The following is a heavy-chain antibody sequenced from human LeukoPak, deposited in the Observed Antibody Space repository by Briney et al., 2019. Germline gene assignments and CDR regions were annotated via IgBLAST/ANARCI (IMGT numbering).Heavy chain of an antibody. CDR3: ARENSGSYREFDY. V-gene: IGHV4-4*07. CDR1: GGSISSYY. CDR2: IYTSGST. J-gene: IGHJ4*02. Sequence: SETLSLTCTVSGGSISSYYWSWIRQPAGKGLEWIGRIYTSGSTNYSASLKSRVGMSVDTSKNQFSLKLSSVTAADTAVFYCARENSGSYREFDYWGQGTLVTVSS. D-gene: IGHD1-26*01.